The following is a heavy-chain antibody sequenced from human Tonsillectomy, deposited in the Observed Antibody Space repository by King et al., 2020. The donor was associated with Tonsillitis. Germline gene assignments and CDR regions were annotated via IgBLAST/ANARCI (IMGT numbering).Heavy chain of an antibody. Sequence: VQLVESGGGLVQPGGSLRLSCAASGFTFSGYWMSWVRQAPGKGLEWVANIKQDGSEKYYVDSVKGRLTISRDNAKNSLYLQMNSLRAEDTAVYYCARGPPFGSLDYHYGLDVWGQGTTVTVSS. CDR3: ARGPPFGSLDYHYGLDV. V-gene: IGHV3-7*03. CDR2: IKQDGSEK. J-gene: IGHJ6*02. D-gene: IGHD3-16*01. CDR1: GFTFSGYW.